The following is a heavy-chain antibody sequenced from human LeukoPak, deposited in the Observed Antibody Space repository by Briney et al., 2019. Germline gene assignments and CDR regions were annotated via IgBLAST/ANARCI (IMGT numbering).Heavy chain of an antibody. Sequence: GGSLRLSCEASRFSFSSHAMSWVRQAPGKGLEWVSAISGSGSNTYYADSVKGRFTISRDNSENTLYLQMSSLRVEDAAVYYCAKGPLIEVAGATWDDWGQGTLVTVSS. V-gene: IGHV3-23*01. CDR1: RFSFSSHA. CDR3: AKGPLIEVAGATWDD. J-gene: IGHJ4*02. CDR2: ISGSGSNT. D-gene: IGHD6-19*01.